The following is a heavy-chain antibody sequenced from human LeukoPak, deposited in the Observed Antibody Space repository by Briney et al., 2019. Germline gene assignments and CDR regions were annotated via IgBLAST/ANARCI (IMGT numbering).Heavy chain of an antibody. D-gene: IGHD6-13*01. CDR1: GFTFSSYE. Sequence: QPGGSLRLSCAASGFTFSSYEMNWVRQAPGKGLEWVSYISSSGSAIYYADSVKGRFTISRDNAKTSLYLQMNSLRAEDTAVYSCARGRASSWHLIDYWGQGTLVTVSS. V-gene: IGHV3-48*03. CDR3: ARGRASSWHLIDY. CDR2: ISSSGSAI. J-gene: IGHJ4*02.